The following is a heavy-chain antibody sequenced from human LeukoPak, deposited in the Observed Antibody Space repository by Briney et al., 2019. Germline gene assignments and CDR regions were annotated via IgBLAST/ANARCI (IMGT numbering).Heavy chain of an antibody. CDR2: INHSGST. CDR1: GGSFSGYY. J-gene: IGHJ5*02. Sequence: SETLSLACAVYGGSFSGYYWSWIRQPPGKGLEWIGEINHSGSTNYNPSLKSRVTISVDTSKNQFSLKLSSVTAADTAVYYCARNSGSWREGWFDPWGQGTLVTVSS. CDR3: ARNSGSWREGWFDP. D-gene: IGHD2-15*01. V-gene: IGHV4-34*01.